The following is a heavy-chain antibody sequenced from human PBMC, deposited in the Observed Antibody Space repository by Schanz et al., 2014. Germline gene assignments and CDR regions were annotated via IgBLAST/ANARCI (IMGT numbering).Heavy chain of an antibody. CDR1: GGTFSTYP. CDR3: ARGRGFYDY. J-gene: IGHJ4*02. V-gene: IGHV1-69*02. Sequence: QVQLVQSGAEVKKPGSSMKVSCKASGGTFSTYPINWLRQAPGQGLEWMGRIIPVLAIADYAQKFQGRVTITADTSTNTAYMELSSLTSEDTAVHYCARGRGFYDYWGQGTLVTVSS. D-gene: IGHD3-10*01. CDR2: IIPVLAIA.